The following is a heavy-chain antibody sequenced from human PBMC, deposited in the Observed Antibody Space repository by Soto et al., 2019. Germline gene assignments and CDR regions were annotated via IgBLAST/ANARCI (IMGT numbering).Heavy chain of an antibody. Sequence: QVLLQESGPGLVRPSETLSLTCTVSGGSFKSGSYYWSWVRQPPGKGLEWLGYVYYTGRTSYSPSLKSRVTISAETDKIQFSLILTSASTADTAVYYSAPDYVFFDHWGQGSLVTVSS. V-gene: IGHV4-61*01. CDR2: VYYTGRT. D-gene: IGHD3-10*02. J-gene: IGHJ4*02. CDR3: APDYVFFDH. CDR1: GGSFKSGSYY.